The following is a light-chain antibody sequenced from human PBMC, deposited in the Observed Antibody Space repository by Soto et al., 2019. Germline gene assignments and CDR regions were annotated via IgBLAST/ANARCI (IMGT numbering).Light chain of an antibody. CDR2: EVT. J-gene: IGLJ1*01. V-gene: IGLV2-14*01. CDR1: SSDVGGYNY. Sequence: QSVLTQPASVSGPPGQSITISCTGTSSDVGGYNYVSWYQQHPGKAPKLMIYEVTNRPSGVSTRFSGSKSGNTASLIISGLQAEDEADYYCSSYTVISTYVFGTGTKVAVL. CDR3: SSYTVISTYV.